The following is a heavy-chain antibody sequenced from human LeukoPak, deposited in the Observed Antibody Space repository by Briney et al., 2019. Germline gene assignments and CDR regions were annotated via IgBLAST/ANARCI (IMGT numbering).Heavy chain of an antibody. CDR2: TNHSGST. V-gene: IGHV4-34*01. CDR1: GVSFSGYY. J-gene: IGHJ4*02. CDR3: ARGSVAMDIVATIPYFDY. Sequence: ETLSLTCAVYGVSFSGYYWSWIRQPPGKGLEWIGETNHSGSTNYNPSLKSRVTISVDTSKNQFSLKLSSVTAADTAVYYCARGSVAMDIVATIPYFDYWGQGTLVTVSS. D-gene: IGHD5-12*01.